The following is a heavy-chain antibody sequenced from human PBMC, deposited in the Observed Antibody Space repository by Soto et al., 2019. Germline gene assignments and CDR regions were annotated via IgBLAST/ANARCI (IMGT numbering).Heavy chain of an antibody. J-gene: IGHJ6*02. D-gene: IGHD6-13*01. CDR3: ARARSSTLDAMDV. CDR2: IWYDGSEN. Sequence: QVQLVESGGGVVQPGRSLRLSCAASGFTFSRFGMHWVRQAPGKGLEWVAVIWYDGSENYYADSVKGRFTISRDNSKNTLYLQVNSLRADDTAVYYCARARSSTLDAMDVWGQGTTVTVSS. V-gene: IGHV3-33*01. CDR1: GFTFSRFG.